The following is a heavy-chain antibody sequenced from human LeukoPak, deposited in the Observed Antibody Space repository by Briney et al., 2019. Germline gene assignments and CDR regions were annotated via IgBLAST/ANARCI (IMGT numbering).Heavy chain of an antibody. J-gene: IGHJ3*02. CDR1: GGTFSSYA. CDR2: IIPIFGTA. CDR3: ARGVEDTAMVTMAFDI. D-gene: IGHD5-18*01. V-gene: IGHV1-69*05. Sequence: SVKVSCKASGGTFSSYAISWVRQAPGQGLEWMGRIIPIFGTANYAQKFQGRVTITTDESTSTAYMELSSLRSEDTAVYYCARGVEDTAMVTMAFDIWGQGTMVTVSS.